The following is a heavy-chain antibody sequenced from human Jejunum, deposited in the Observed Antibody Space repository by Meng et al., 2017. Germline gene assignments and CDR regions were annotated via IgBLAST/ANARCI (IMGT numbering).Heavy chain of an antibody. CDR3: ATGGGSITLST. V-gene: IGHV3-15*01. J-gene: IGHJ3*01. D-gene: IGHD3-10*02. CDR2: IQRKTDGGTT. CDR1: GFSNAW. Sequence: GGSLRLSCAVPGFSNAWMSWVRQAPGKGLEWVGRIQRKTDGGTTDYAAPVKGRFTISRDDSKNTVDLQMSSLKIEDTAVYYCATGGGSITLSTWGQGTMVTVSS.